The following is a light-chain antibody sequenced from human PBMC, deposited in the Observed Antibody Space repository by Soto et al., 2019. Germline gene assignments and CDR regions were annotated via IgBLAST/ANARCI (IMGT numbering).Light chain of an antibody. CDR3: QQSDHVPF. CDR1: QDMKNY. CDR2: DAS. J-gene: IGKJ4*01. Sequence: DIQMTQSPSSLSASVGDRVTITCRASQDMKNYLNWYQHKPGKAPKLLIYDASFLETGVPPRFSGSGSGTDFTFTITSLQPEDIATYYCQQSDHVPFFGGGTKAEIK. V-gene: IGKV1-33*01.